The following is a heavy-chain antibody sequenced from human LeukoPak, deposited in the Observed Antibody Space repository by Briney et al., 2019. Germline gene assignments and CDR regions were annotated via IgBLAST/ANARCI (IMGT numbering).Heavy chain of an antibody. Sequence: ADTVSLTCSVSGGFVSCGMYFWRWIRQPPGKGLEWIGYIYYIWHTNYTPYLKSRVTISADTSKNPFSLKLSSVTAADAAVYYCARFTYFNDTSGYSLDYWGQGTLVTVSS. D-gene: IGHD3-22*01. J-gene: IGHJ4*01. CDR3: ARFTYFNDTSGYSLDY. CDR1: GGFVSCGMYF. V-gene: IGHV4-61*01. CDR2: IYYIWHT.